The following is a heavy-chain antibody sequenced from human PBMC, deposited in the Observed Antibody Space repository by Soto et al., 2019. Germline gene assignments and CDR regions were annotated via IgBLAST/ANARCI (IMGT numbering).Heavy chain of an antibody. V-gene: IGHV3-15*01. D-gene: IGHD3-3*01. J-gene: IGHJ3*02. CDR1: GFTFSNAW. CDR3: TTGELGGITIFGVAPGRDDAFDI. Sequence: GGSLRLSCAASGFTFSNAWMSWVRQAPGKGLEWVGRIKSKTDGGTTDYAAPVKGRFTISRDDSKNTLYLQMNSLKTEDTAVYYCTTGELGGITIFGVAPGRDDAFDIWGQGTMVTVSS. CDR2: IKSKTDGGTT.